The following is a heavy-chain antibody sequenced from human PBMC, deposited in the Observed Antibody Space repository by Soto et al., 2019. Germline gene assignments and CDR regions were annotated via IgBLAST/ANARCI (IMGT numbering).Heavy chain of an antibody. V-gene: IGHV1-2*04. Sequence: ASVKVSCKASGYTFTGYYMHWVRHAPGQGLEWMGWINPNSGGTNYAQKFQGWVTMTSDTAISTAYTELSRLRSDDTAAYYCARDMHGGGNSAHPDYYYSYGMDVWGQGTTVTVSS. CDR1: GYTFTGYY. CDR2: INPNSGGT. D-gene: IGHD2-21*02. J-gene: IGHJ6*02. CDR3: ARDMHGGGNSAHPDYYYSYGMDV.